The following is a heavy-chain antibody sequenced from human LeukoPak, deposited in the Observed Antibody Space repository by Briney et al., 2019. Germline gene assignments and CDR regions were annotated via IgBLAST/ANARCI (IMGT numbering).Heavy chain of an antibody. CDR3: ARERGQADY. CDR1: GGSFSGYY. D-gene: IGHD3-10*01. CDR2: INHSGST. V-gene: IGHV4-34*01. Sequence: SETLSLTCAVYGGSFSGYYWSWIRQPPGKGLEWIGEINHSGSTNYNPSLKSRVTISVDTSKNQFSLKLSSVTAADTAVYYCARERGQADYWGQRTLVTVSS. J-gene: IGHJ4*02.